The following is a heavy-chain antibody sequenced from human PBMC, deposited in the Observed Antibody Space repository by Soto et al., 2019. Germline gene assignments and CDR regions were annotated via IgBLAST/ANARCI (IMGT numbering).Heavy chain of an antibody. V-gene: IGHV4-34*01. Sequence: QVQLQQWGAGLLKPSETLSLTCAVYGGSFRGYYWNWIRQPPGKGLEWIGEINHRGNTNYDPSLKSRSTIPVDTSKNQFSLKRSFVTAAATAVYYWGRHSDRSGLAPGGQETLVTVSS. CDR1: GGSFRGYY. CDR3: GRHSDRSGLAP. J-gene: IGHJ5*02. D-gene: IGHD3-22*01. CDR2: INHRGNT.